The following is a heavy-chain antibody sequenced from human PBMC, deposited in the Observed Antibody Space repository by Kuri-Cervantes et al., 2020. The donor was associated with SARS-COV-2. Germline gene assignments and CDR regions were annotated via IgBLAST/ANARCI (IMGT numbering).Heavy chain of an antibody. J-gene: IGHJ6*02. CDR3: ASGTAMVTASYYYGMDV. CDR1: GFTFSSYS. D-gene: IGHD5-18*01. Sequence: GESLKISCAASGFTFSSYSMNWVRQAPGKGLEWVSSISSSSSYIYHADSVKGRFTISRDNAKNSLYLQMNSLRAEDTAVYYCASGTAMVTASYYYGMDVWSQGTTVTVSS. V-gene: IGHV3-21*01. CDR2: ISSSSSYI.